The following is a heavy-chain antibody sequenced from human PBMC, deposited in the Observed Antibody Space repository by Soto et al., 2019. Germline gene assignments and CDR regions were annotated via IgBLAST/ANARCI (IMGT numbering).Heavy chain of an antibody. CDR1: GYTFTSYY. CDR3: ARAEVCSGGSCYEYFQH. Sequence: GASVKVSCKASGYTFTSYYMHWVRQAPGQGLEWMGIINPSGGSTSYAQKFQGRVTMTRDTSTSTVYMELSSLRSEDTAVYYCARAEVCSGGSCYEYFQHWGQDTLVTVSS. V-gene: IGHV1-46*03. CDR2: INPSGGST. D-gene: IGHD2-15*01. J-gene: IGHJ1*01.